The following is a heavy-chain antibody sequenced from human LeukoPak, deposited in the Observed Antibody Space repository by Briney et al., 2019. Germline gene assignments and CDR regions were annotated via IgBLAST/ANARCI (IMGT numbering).Heavy chain of an antibody. V-gene: IGHV4-39*01. J-gene: IGHJ5*02. CDR1: GASVTSGGFY. Sequence: PSETLSLTCSVSGASVTSGGFYWGWLRQSPEKGLEWIATIYYTGSTYYDPSLKSRVTISIDTSKNQFSLNVRSVSAADTAVYYCARHSGSGSLSRPFDPWGQGTLVTVTS. CDR2: IYYTGST. D-gene: IGHD3-10*01. CDR3: ARHSGSGSLSRPFDP.